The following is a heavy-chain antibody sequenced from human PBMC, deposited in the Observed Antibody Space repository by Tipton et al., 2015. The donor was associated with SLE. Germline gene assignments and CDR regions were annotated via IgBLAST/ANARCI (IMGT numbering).Heavy chain of an antibody. J-gene: IGHJ4*02. V-gene: IGHV3-30*02. Sequence: SLRLSCAASGFTFSSYGMHWVRQAPGKGLEWVAFIRYDGSNKYYADSVKGRFTISRDNAKNSLFLQMNSLRAEDTAVYYCARDRWPVYWGQGTLVTVSS. CDR3: ARDRWPVY. CDR1: GFTFSSYG. CDR2: IRYDGSNK. D-gene: IGHD2-15*01.